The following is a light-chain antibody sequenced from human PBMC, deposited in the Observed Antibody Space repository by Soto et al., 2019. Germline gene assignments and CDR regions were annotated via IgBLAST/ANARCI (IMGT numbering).Light chain of an antibody. CDR1: QSVRSW. V-gene: IGKV1-5*01. J-gene: IGKJ2*01. Sequence: DIQLSQSPSILSASVGDRVTITCRASQSVRSWLAWYQQQPGKAPKLLIYFASILESGVPSRFSGSGSETEYTLTITSLQPEDFATYYCQQYNSHSLYSFGQGTKVEI. CDR3: QQYNSHSLYS. CDR2: FAS.